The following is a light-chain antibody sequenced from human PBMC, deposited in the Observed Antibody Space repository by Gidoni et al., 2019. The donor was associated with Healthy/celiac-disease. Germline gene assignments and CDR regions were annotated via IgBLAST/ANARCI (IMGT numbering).Light chain of an antibody. J-gene: IGKJ1*01. CDR2: DAS. CDR3: QQVNIYPT. V-gene: IGKV1-5*01. CDR1: QSISSW. Sequence: DIQMTQSPSTLSASVGDRITITSRASQSISSWFAWYQQKPGKAPKLLIYDASSLESGVPSRFSGSGSATEYTLTISILQPDDFATYYCQQVNIYPTFGQGTKVEIK.